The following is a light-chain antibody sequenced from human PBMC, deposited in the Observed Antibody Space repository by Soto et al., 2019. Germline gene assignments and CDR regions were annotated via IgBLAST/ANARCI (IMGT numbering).Light chain of an antibody. Sequence: VLTQSPGTLSLSPGERATLSCRASQTVSSSLAWYQQKPGQAPRLLIFGASTRAAGFPDRFSGSGSGTDFTLTISRLDPEDFAVYYCQQYGSSPRTFGQGTKVDIK. V-gene: IGKV3-20*01. CDR3: QQYGSSPRT. CDR1: QTVSSS. CDR2: GAS. J-gene: IGKJ1*01.